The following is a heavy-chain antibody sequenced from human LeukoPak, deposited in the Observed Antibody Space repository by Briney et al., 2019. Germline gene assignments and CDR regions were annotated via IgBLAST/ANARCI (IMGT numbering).Heavy chain of an antibody. Sequence: PSETLSLTCTVSGGSISSYYWSWIRQPPGKGLEWIGEINHSGSTNYNPSLKSRVTISVDTSKNQFSLKLSSVTAADTAVYYCARVRDSSGYYYSRAFDIWGQGTMVTVSS. V-gene: IGHV4-34*01. J-gene: IGHJ3*02. CDR1: GGSISSYY. D-gene: IGHD3-22*01. CDR2: INHSGST. CDR3: ARVRDSSGYYYSRAFDI.